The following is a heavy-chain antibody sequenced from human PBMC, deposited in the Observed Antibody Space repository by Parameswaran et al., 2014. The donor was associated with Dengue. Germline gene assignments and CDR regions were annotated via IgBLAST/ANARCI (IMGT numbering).Heavy chain of an antibody. V-gene: IGHV4-34*01. CDR1: GGSFSGYY. CDR3: ARLAPHYYYGMDV. Sequence: SQTLSLTCAVYGGSFSGYYWSWIRQPPGKGLEWIGEINHSGSTNYNPSLKSRATISVDTSKNQFSLKLSSVTAADTAVYYCARLAPHYYYGMDVWGQGTTVTVSS. CDR2: INHSGST. D-gene: IGHD2-15*01. J-gene: IGHJ6*02.